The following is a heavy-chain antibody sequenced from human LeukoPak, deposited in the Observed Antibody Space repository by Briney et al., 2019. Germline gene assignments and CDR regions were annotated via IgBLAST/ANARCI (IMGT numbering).Heavy chain of an antibody. CDR3: AREKEPIYYDLYGMDV. CDR2: INHSGST. J-gene: IGHJ6*02. Sequence: PSETLSLTCAVSGGSISIGGYYWSWIRQPPGKGLEWIGEINHSGSTNYNPSLKSRVTISVDTSKNQFSLKLSSVTAADTAVYYCAREKEPIYYDLYGMDVWGQGTTVTVSS. CDR1: GGSISIGGYY. V-gene: IGHV4-34*01. D-gene: IGHD3-22*01.